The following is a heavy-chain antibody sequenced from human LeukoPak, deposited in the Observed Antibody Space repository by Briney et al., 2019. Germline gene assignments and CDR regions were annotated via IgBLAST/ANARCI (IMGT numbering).Heavy chain of an antibody. CDR3: ARDVSAAAGARYYYYGMDV. Sequence: KPGGSLRLSCAASGFTFSSYSMNWVRQAPGKGLEWASSIGGSSSYIYYADSVKGRFTISRDNAKNSLYLQMNSLRAEDTAVYYCARDVSAAAGARYYYYGMDVWGQGTTVTVSS. D-gene: IGHD2-2*01. CDR2: IGGSSSYI. V-gene: IGHV3-21*01. CDR1: GFTFSSYS. J-gene: IGHJ6*02.